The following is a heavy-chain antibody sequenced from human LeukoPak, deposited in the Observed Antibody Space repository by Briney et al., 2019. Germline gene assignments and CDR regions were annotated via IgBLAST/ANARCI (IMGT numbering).Heavy chain of an antibody. CDR2: IYYSGST. CDR1: GGSISSYY. D-gene: IGHD6-19*01. Sequence: SETLSLICTVSGGSISSYYWSWIRQPPGKGLEWIGYIYYSGSTNYNPSLKSRVTISVDTSKNQFSLKLSSVTAADTAVYYCARGTLAVEFGYWGQGTLVTVSS. J-gene: IGHJ4*02. V-gene: IGHV4-59*01. CDR3: ARGTLAVEFGY.